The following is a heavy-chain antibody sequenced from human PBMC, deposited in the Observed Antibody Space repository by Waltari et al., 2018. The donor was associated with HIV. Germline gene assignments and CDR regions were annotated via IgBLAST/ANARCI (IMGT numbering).Heavy chain of an antibody. CDR3: ARAMAAGPGTPGGVDL. CDR1: GGSIRNYF. J-gene: IGHJ5*02. V-gene: IGHV4-59*12. D-gene: IGHD6-19*01. CDR2: IADNGNA. Sequence: QVQLQESGPALVKPSGTVSLSCVVSGGSIRNYFWNWIRQAPGRGLEWIGHIADNGNANYNPSLESRFRFSLQISETRFSLILTSATAADTAVYYCARAMAAGPGTPGGVDLWGQGTLITVSS.